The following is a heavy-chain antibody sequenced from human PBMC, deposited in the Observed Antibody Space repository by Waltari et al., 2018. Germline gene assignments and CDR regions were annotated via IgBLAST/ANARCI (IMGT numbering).Heavy chain of an antibody. J-gene: IGHJ4*02. D-gene: IGHD3-22*01. CDR2: INSDGSST. CDR1: GSTFRSSL. Sequence: EVQQVEAGGGLVQPRGTLRPSGAAAGSTFRSSLTQWAGRIPGKGLVWVERINSDGSSTSYADSVKGRFTISRDNAKDTLSLQMNSLRAEDTAVYYCASMGKNYYDSSGHLRGYWGQGTLVTVSS. V-gene: IGHV3-74*01. CDR3: ASMGKNYYDSSGHLRGY.